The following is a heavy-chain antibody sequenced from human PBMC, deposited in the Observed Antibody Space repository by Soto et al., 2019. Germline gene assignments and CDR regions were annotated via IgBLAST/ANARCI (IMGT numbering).Heavy chain of an antibody. Sequence: GGSLRLSCAASGFTFSNYIMNWVRQAPGKGLEWVAVISYDGGNKYYADSVKGRFTISRDNSKNTLYLQMNSLRAEDTAVYYCARPYYYYDNSGNLYPFDYWGQGTLVTVSS. D-gene: IGHD3-22*01. CDR3: ARPYYYYDNSGNLYPFDY. CDR2: ISYDGGNK. CDR1: GFTFSNYI. J-gene: IGHJ4*02. V-gene: IGHV3-30-3*01.